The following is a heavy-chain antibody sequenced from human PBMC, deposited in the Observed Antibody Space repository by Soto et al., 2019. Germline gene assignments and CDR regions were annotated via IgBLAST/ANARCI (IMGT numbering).Heavy chain of an antibody. CDR1: GYSFTSYW. D-gene: IGHD2-2*01. CDR3: AKALKSPNRKTLGDIVVVPAPMPVDY. J-gene: IGHJ4*02. Sequence: PGESLKISCKGSGYSFTSYWIGWVRQMPGKGLEWMGIIYPGDSDTRYSPSFQGQVTISADKSISTAYLQWSSLRAEDTAVYYCAKALKSPNRKTLGDIVVVPAPMPVDYWGQGTLVTVSS. CDR2: IYPGDSDT. V-gene: IGHV5-51*01.